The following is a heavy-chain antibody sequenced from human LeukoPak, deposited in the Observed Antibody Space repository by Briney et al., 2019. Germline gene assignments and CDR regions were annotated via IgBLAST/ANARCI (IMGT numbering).Heavy chain of an antibody. V-gene: IGHV3-23*01. Sequence: GGSLRLSCAASGFSFGSYAMGWTRRAPGQGLEWVSAISGSGSHANYAESVKGRFTISRDNSKNTLYLQMHSLIAADTAVYYCGSGPVGTTVPWGQGTLVTVSS. CDR2: ISGSGSHA. CDR3: GSGPVGTTVP. D-gene: IGHD1-1*01. J-gene: IGHJ5*02. CDR1: GFSFGSYA.